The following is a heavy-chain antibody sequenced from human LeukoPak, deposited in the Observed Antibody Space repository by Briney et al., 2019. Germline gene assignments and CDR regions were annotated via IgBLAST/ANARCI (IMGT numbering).Heavy chain of an antibody. J-gene: IGHJ4*02. V-gene: IGHV3-53*01. CDR2: LYSDGNT. Sequence: GGSLRLSCAASGLTVITNDMTRVRQAPEKGLEWVSVLYSDGNTKYADSVQGRFTISRDNSKNTLYLEMNSLSPDDTAVYYCARGVEPLAANTLAYWGQGTLVTVSS. D-gene: IGHD1-14*01. CDR3: ARGVEPLAANTLAY. CDR1: GLTVITND.